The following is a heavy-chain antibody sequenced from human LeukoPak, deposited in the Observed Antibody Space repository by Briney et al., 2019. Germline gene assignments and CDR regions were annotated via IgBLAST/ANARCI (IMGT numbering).Heavy chain of an antibody. J-gene: IGHJ3*02. Sequence: SETLSLTCTVSGGSISSYYWSWIRQPPGKGLEWIGYIHYSGSTNYNPSLKSRVTISVDKSKNQFSLKLSSVAAADTAVYYCASLITMVRGVTDAFDIWGQGTMVTVSS. CDR1: GGSISSYY. V-gene: IGHV4-59*12. D-gene: IGHD3-10*01. CDR2: IHYSGST. CDR3: ASLITMVRGVTDAFDI.